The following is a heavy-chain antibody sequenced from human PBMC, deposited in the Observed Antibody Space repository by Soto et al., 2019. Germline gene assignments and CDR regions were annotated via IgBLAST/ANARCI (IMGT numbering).Heavy chain of an antibody. CDR1: GLSFRSHG. CDR3: AKDHRNGGSRVDY. V-gene: IGHV3-30*18. D-gene: IGHD2-15*01. CDR2: ISYDGNNR. J-gene: IGHJ4*02. Sequence: QVQLVESGGGVVQPGRSLRLSCAVSGLSFRSHGMHWVRQAPGKGLEWVAFISYDGNNRKYADSVKGRFTISRDNSKDALYLEMNGLRGGDTAVYYCAKDHRNGGSRVDYWGQGTLVTVSS.